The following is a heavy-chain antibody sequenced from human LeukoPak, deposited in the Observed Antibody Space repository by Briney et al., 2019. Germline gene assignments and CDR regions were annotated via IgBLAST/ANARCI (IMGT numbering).Heavy chain of an antibody. CDR3: ATVQYALLPGYLNQMEV. Sequence: ASVKVSCKVSGYSVTEVAIHWVRQTPGEGLEWMGGFHPKDADMIYALKFQGRVTMTQDTSTDTVYMELSSLRSEDTAIYYCATVQYALLPGYLNQMEVWGKGTTVTISS. J-gene: IGHJ6*04. CDR1: GYSVTEVA. CDR2: FHPKDADM. D-gene: IGHD3-9*01. V-gene: IGHV1-24*01.